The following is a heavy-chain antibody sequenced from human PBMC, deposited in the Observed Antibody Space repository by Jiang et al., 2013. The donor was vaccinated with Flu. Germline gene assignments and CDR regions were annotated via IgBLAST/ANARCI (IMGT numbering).Heavy chain of an antibody. CDR3: AKGVTTGFDY. CDR2: ISYDGRNK. Sequence: RSLRLSCAASGFSFSSYDMHWVRQAPGKGLEWAALISYDGRNKYYRDSVKGRFTISRDNSKNTLYLQMNSLRVEDTAVYYCAKGVTTGFDYWGQGTLVTVSS. D-gene: IGHD1-1*01. J-gene: IGHJ4*02. CDR1: GFSFSSYD. V-gene: IGHV3-30*18.